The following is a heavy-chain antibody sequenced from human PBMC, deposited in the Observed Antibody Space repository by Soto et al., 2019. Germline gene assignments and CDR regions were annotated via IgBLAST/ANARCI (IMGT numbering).Heavy chain of an antibody. D-gene: IGHD4-17*01. V-gene: IGHV4-61*08. Sequence: SETLSLTCTVSGGSISSGDYYWSWIRQPPEKGLEWIGNIYYIGNSNYNPSLKSRVTISLDTSKNQFSLKLSSVTAADTAVYYCARLNYGDFQLYYFDYWGQGTLVTVSS. CDR1: GGSISSGDYY. J-gene: IGHJ4*02. CDR3: ARLNYGDFQLYYFDY. CDR2: IYYIGNS.